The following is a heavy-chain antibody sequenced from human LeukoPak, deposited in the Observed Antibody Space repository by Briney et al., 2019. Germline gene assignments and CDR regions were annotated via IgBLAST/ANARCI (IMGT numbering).Heavy chain of an antibody. CDR1: GGTFSSYA. Sequence: SVKVSCKASGGTFSSYAISWVRQAPGQGLEWMGGIIPIFGTANYAQKFQGRVTITTDESTSTAYMELSSLRSEDTAVYYCGRVGPSAQPYYFDYWGQGTLVTVSS. D-gene: IGHD3/OR15-3a*01. CDR3: GRVGPSAQPYYFDY. V-gene: IGHV1-69*05. J-gene: IGHJ4*02. CDR2: IIPIFGTA.